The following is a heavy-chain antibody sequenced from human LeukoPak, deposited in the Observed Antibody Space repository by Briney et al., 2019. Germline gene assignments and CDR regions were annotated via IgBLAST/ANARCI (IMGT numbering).Heavy chain of an antibody. V-gene: IGHV4-59*12. CDR1: GGSISSFF. D-gene: IGHD3-10*01. Sequence: SETLSLTCTVSGGSISSFFWSWIRQPPGKGLEWIGYIYYSGTTSYNPSLKTRVTISIDTSKNQFSLKLSSVTAADTAVYYCARVLRPMASQYYFDYWGQGTLVTVSS. J-gene: IGHJ4*02. CDR2: IYYSGTT. CDR3: ARVLRPMASQYYFDY.